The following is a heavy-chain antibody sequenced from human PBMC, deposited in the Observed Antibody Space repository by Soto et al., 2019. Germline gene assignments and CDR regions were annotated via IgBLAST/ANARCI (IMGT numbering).Heavy chain of an antibody. J-gene: IGHJ3*02. V-gene: IGHV4-28*01. CDR2: IFHSGTT. CDR1: GYYITNGNW. D-gene: IGHD2-21*02. CDR3: ARSPDADSLDI. Sequence: QVQLQESGPGLVKPSDTLSLTCAVSGYYITNGNWWAWIRQPPGKGLEWIGYIFHSGTTHYNPTRKSRVTLLVDTSKNQLSLKVDSLTADDTAVYYCARSPDADSLDIWGQGPMVTVSS.